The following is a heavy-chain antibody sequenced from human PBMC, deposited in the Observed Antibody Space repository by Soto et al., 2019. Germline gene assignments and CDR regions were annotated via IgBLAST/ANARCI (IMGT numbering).Heavy chain of an antibody. CDR1: GGSFSDYS. CDR3: VRYHGARVYFDY. Sequence: PSETLSLTCAVYGGSFSDYSWTWIRQPPGKGLEWIGEINHSGSTYYNPSLKSRVTISIDTSMNQFSLNLNSVTAADTAVYFCVRYHGARVYFDYWGQGSLVTVSS. V-gene: IGHV4-34*01. CDR2: INHSGST. J-gene: IGHJ4*02. D-gene: IGHD4-17*01.